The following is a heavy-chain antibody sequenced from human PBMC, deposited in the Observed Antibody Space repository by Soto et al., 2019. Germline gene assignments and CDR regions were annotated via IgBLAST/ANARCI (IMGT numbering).Heavy chain of an antibody. CDR2: INHSGST. V-gene: IGHV4-34*01. CDR3: ARMYSSSSGGYYYYYYYMDV. CDR1: GGSFSVYF. D-gene: IGHD6-6*01. J-gene: IGHJ6*03. Sequence: SATLSLTCAVYGGSFSVYFWSWIRQPPGKGMEWIGEINHSGSTNYNPSLKSRVTISVDTSKNQFSLKLSSVTAADTAVYYCARMYSSSSGGYYYYYYYMDVWGKGTTVTVSS.